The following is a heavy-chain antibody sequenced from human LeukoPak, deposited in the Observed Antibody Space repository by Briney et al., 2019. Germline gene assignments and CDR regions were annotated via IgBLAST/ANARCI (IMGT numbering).Heavy chain of an antibody. CDR1: GFTFSAYW. CDR2: IKEDGSEK. D-gene: IGHD5-12*01. Sequence: GGSPRLSCAASGFTFSAYWMRWVRQAPGKGLEWVASIKEDGSEKYYVDSVKGRFTISRDNAKNSLYLQMNSLRAEDTAVYYCARLTLSANDWCYDYWGQGTLVTVSS. V-gene: IGHV3-7*01. CDR3: ARLTLSANDWCYDY. J-gene: IGHJ4*02.